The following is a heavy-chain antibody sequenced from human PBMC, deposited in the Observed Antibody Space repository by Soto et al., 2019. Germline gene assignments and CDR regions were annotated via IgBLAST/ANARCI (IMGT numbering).Heavy chain of an antibody. CDR3: ARATGYGANSWLDS. CDR1: GGCFSGYY. D-gene: IGHD4-17*01. J-gene: IGHJ5*01. Sequence: QVQLQQWGAGLLKPSETLSLTCAVYGGCFSGYYWSWIRQPPGKGLEWMGEINHSGSANYNPSLESRLTISVATPKNQFSLEVRSATAADTAVYYCARATGYGANSWLDSWGQGNLVTVSS. V-gene: IGHV4-34*01. CDR2: INHSGSA.